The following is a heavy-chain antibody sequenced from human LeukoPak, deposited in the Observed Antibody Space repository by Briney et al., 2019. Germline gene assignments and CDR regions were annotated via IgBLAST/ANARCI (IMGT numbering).Heavy chain of an antibody. V-gene: IGHV4-30-4*08. D-gene: IGHD2-2*01. CDR3: ARVGYDIVVVPAAILYYYYYYMDV. J-gene: IGHJ6*03. CDR2: IYYSGIT. Sequence: PSQTLSLXCTVSGGSISSGDYYWSWIRQPPGKGLEWIGYIYYSGITYYNPSLKSRVTISVDTSKNQFSLKLSSVTAADTAVYYCARVGYDIVVVPAAILYYYYYYMDVWGKGTTVTVSS. CDR1: GGSISSGDYY.